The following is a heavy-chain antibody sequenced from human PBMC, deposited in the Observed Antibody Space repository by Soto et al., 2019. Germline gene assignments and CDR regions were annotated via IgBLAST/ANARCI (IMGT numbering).Heavy chain of an antibody. CDR1: GGSFSGYY. CDR3: ARGRDIVGASEHYADY. D-gene: IGHD1-26*01. J-gene: IGHJ4*02. CDR2: INHSGST. V-gene: IGHV4-34*01. Sequence: QVQLRQWGAGLLKPSETLSLTCAVYGGSFSGYYWRWIRQPPGKGLEWIGEINHSGSTNYNPSLKSRGTISVDTSKNQFSLKLSSVTAADTAVYYCARGRDIVGASEHYADYWGQGTLVTVSS.